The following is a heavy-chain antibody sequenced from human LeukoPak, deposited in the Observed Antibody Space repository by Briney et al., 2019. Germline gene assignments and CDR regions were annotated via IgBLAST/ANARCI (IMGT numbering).Heavy chain of an antibody. CDR1: GFTFDDYA. V-gene: IGHV3-9*01. CDR2: ISWNSGSI. CDR3: AKASSGWYYFDY. Sequence: GGSLRLSCAASGFTFDDYAMHWVRQAPGKGLEWVSGISWNSGSIGYADSVKGRFTISRDNAKNSLYLQMNSLRAEDTVLYYCAKASSGWYYFDYWGQGTLVTVSS. J-gene: IGHJ4*02. D-gene: IGHD6-19*01.